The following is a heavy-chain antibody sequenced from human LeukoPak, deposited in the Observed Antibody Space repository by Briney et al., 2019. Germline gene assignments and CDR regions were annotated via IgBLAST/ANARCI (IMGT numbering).Heavy chain of an antibody. D-gene: IGHD7-27*01. CDR2: IYSGDSTT. V-gene: IGHV5-51*01. CDR1: GYSSTSYW. J-gene: IGHJ4*02. CDR3: AREFWGNLDY. Sequence: GESLKFSWKGSGYSSTSYWSGGVRQMPGKGLGGRGIIYSGDSTTSYNTSFQGPVTISDDTSISTSYLQWSALKAAATAVYYWAREFWGNLDYWGQGTLVTVSS.